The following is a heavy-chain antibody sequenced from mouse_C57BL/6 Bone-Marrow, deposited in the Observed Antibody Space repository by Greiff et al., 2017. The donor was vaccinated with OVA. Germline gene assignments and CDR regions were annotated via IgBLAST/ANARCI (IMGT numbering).Heavy chain of an antibody. J-gene: IGHJ4*01. CDR1: GYTFTDYE. Sequence: QVQLQQSWAELVRPGASVTLSCKASGYTFTDYEMHWVKQTPVHGLEWIGAIDPETGGTAYNQKFKGKAILTADKSSSTAYMELRSLTSDDSAVYYCTRGYSNYYAMDYWGQGTSVTVSS. D-gene: IGHD2-5*01. CDR2: IDPETGGT. CDR3: TRGYSNYYAMDY. V-gene: IGHV1-15*01.